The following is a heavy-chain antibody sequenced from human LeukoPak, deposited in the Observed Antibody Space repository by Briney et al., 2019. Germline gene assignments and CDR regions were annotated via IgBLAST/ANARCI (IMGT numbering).Heavy chain of an antibody. D-gene: IGHD3-3*01. Sequence: GGSLRLSCAASGFTFSSYAMSWVRQAPGKGLEWVSAISGSGGSTYYADSVKGRFTISRDNSKNTLYLQMNSLRAEDTAVYYCANGYYDFWSGYPIPLNWFDPWGQGTLSPSPQ. J-gene: IGHJ5*02. CDR1: GFTFSSYA. CDR2: ISGSGGST. V-gene: IGHV3-23*01. CDR3: ANGYYDFWSGYPIPLNWFDP.